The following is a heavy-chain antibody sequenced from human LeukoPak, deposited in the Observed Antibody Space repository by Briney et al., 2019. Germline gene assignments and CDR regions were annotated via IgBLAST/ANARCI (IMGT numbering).Heavy chain of an antibody. D-gene: IGHD5-18*01. CDR2: ISAYNGNT. J-gene: IGHJ6*03. V-gene: IGHV1-18*01. Sequence: ASVKVSCKASGYTFTSYGISWVRQAPGQGLEWMGWISAYNGNTNYAQKLQGRVTMTTDTSTSTAYMELRSLRSDDTAVYYCARAVSGYSYGYYYYYMDVWGKGTTVTISS. CDR1: GYTFTSYG. CDR3: ARAVSGYSYGYYYYYMDV.